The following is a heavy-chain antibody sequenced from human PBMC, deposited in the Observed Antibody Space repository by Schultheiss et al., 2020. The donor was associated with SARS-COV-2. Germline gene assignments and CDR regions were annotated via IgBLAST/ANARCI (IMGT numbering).Heavy chain of an antibody. J-gene: IGHJ4*02. CDR2: ISGSGGST. CDR1: GFTFSSYW. CDR3: ARDLTSTYYDFWSGYYGGYFDY. D-gene: IGHD3-3*01. Sequence: GGSLRLSCAASGFTFSSYWMHWVRQAPGKGLEWVSAISGSGGSTYYADSVKGRFTISRDNSKNTLYLQMNSLKTEDTAVYYCARDLTSTYYDFWSGYYGGYFDYWGQGTLVTVSS. V-gene: IGHV3-23*01.